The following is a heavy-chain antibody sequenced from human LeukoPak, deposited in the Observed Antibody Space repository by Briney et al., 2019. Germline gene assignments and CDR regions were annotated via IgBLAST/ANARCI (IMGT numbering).Heavy chain of an antibody. V-gene: IGHV3-74*01. J-gene: IGHJ4*02. D-gene: IGHD5-18*01. CDR3: AREGRGYSYAFEY. Sequence: GASLRLSCAASGFTFSNYWMHWARQPPGKGLVWVSRINRDGSSTTYADFEKGQFTISRDNGQNTLYLQMNSLRAEDTAVYYCAREGRGYSYAFEYWGQGTLVTVSS. CDR2: INRDGSST. CDR1: GFTFSNYW.